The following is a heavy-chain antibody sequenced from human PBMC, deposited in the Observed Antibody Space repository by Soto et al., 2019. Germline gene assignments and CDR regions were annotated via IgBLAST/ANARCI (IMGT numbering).Heavy chain of an antibody. J-gene: IGHJ3*01. CDR3: ARDRSWVGRAALDA. V-gene: IGHV3-7*01. Sequence: EVQLVESGGGLVQPGGSLRLSCVASGFTFSDYYMTWVRQTPGKGLEWVANIKQDGSEEHYVDYVKGRFTVSRHNAKSTVYLERNSLRAEDTAVYYCARDRSWVGRAALDAWGQGTMVTVSS. CDR1: GFTFSDYY. CDR2: IKQDGSEE. D-gene: IGHD1-26*01.